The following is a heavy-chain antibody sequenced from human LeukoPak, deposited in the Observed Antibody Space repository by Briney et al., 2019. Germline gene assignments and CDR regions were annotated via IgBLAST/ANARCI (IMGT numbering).Heavy chain of an antibody. V-gene: IGHV4-39*01. CDR3: ARSRDSSGYSADAFDT. D-gene: IGHD3-22*01. Sequence: SETLSLTCTVSGGSISSRSFYWGCIRQLPGKGLEWIGSISYSGSSYYNPSLKSRVTISVDTSKNQFSLKLSSVTAADTAVYYCARSRDSSGYSADAFDTWGQGTLVTVS. CDR1: GGSISSRSFY. CDR2: ISYSGSS. J-gene: IGHJ3*02.